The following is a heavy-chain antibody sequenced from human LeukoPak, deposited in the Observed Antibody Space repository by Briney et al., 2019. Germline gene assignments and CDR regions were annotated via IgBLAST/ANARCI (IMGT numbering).Heavy chain of an antibody. J-gene: IGHJ4*02. CDR3: ARRPLVGAAAGLDY. Sequence: PSETLSLTCTVSGGSISSSSYYWGWIRQPPGKGLEWIGSIYYSGSTYYNPSLKSRVTISVDTSKNQFSLKLSSVTAADTAVYYCARRPLVGAAAGLDYWGQGTLVTVSS. D-gene: IGHD6-13*01. V-gene: IGHV4-39*01. CDR1: GGSISSSSYY. CDR2: IYYSGST.